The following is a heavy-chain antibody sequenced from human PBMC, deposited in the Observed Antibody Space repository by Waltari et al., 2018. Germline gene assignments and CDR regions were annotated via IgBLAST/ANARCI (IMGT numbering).Heavy chain of an antibody. Sequence: EVQLLESGGGLVQPGGSLRLSCAASGFTFSSYAMSWVRQAPGKGLEWVSAISGSGGSTYYADSVKGRFTISRDNSKNTLYLQMNSLRAEDTAVYYCARDSSSWWRYFQHWGQGTLVTVSS. D-gene: IGHD6-13*01. CDR2: ISGSGGST. CDR3: ARDSSSWWRYFQH. CDR1: GFTFSSYA. V-gene: IGHV3-23*01. J-gene: IGHJ1*01.